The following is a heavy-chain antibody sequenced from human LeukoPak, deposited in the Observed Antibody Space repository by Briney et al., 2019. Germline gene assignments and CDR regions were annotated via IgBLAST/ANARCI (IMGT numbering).Heavy chain of an antibody. D-gene: IGHD6-13*01. Sequence: SETLSLTCTVSGGSIAKSYWSWIRQPPGKGLEWIGYIYYTGSTNYNPSLKSRVTISVDTSKNQFSLKLSSVTAADTAVYYCARDRPGGSSLDYWGQGTLVTVSS. V-gene: IGHV4-59*01. CDR3: ARDRPGGSSLDY. J-gene: IGHJ4*02. CDR2: IYYTGST. CDR1: GGSIAKSY.